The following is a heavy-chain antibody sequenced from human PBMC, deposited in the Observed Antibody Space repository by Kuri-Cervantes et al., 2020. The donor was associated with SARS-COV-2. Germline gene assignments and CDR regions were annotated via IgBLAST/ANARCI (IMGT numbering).Heavy chain of an antibody. Sequence: SETLSLTCTVSGGSISSSSYYWGWIRQPPGKGLEWIGSIYYSGSTYYNPSLKSRVTISVDTSKNQFSLKLSSVTAADTAVYYCAGDRLATIEGYYYGIGIWGRGTTVTVSS. CDR2: IYYSGST. J-gene: IGHJ6*02. CDR3: AGDRLATIEGYYYGIGI. CDR1: GGSISSSSYY. V-gene: IGHV4-39*02. D-gene: IGHD5-12*01.